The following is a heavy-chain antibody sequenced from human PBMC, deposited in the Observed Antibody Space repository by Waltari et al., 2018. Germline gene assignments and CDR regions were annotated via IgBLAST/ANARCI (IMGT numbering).Heavy chain of an antibody. CDR2: LNKSTGDT. J-gene: IGHJ5*01. CDR1: TGSRINHY. CDR3: ARGGYLYSSTGGWIGP. D-gene: IGHD2-2*01. V-gene: IGHV4-59*11. Sequence: QVHLQESGPGLVKPSETLSLTCTFSTGSRINHYCSWIMQPPGKRMEWIGWLNKSTGDTNNNAHIEKRVIITSDKSKTQCALKLTSGTAADAAIDYCARGGYLYSSTGGWIGPWGQGMLVTVSS.